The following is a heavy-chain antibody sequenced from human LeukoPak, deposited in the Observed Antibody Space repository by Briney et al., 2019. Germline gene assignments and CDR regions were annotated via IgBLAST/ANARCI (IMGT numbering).Heavy chain of an antibody. Sequence: SETLSLTCAVYGGSFSGYYWSWIRQPPGKGLEWIGEINHSGSTNYNPSLKSRVTISVDTSKNQFSLKLSSVTAADTAVYYCARGLRRKGLDYWGQGTLVTVSS. CDR2: INHSGST. J-gene: IGHJ4*02. CDR3: ARGLRRKGLDY. V-gene: IGHV4-34*01. CDR1: GGSFSGYY.